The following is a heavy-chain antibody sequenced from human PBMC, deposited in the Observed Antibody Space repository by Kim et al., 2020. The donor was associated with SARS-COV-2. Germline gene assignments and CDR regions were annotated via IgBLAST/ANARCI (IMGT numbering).Heavy chain of an antibody. CDR2: ISYDGSTK. CDR1: GFTFSSYG. D-gene: IGHD1-1*01. CDR3: AKDVSGWQLGTYYFDY. Sequence: GGSLRLSCAASGFTFSSYGMHWVRQAPGKGLEWVAIISYDGSTKYYADSVKGRFTISRDNSKNTLYLQMNSLRAEDTAVYYCAKDVSGWQLGTYYFDYWGQGTLVTVSS. V-gene: IGHV3-30*18. J-gene: IGHJ4*02.